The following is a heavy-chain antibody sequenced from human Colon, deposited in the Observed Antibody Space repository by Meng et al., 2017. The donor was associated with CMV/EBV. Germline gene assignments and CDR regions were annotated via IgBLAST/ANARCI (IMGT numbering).Heavy chain of an antibody. CDR1: GYSFTGYY. D-gene: IGHD3-16*01. V-gene: IGHV1-2*02. CDR3: ASHSSYVWGSHH. Sequence: QGQLVQSGAEVRMPGASVKVSCKASGYSFTGYYIHWVRQAPGQGLEGMGWMDPTTGRTDYAQKFQGTVTMTRDTSISTAYLELSRLTSDDTAVYYCASHSSYVWGSHHWGQGTLVTVSS. J-gene: IGHJ1*01. CDR2: MDPTTGRT.